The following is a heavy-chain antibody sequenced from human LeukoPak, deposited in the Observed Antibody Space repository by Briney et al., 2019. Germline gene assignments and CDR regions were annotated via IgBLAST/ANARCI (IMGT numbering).Heavy chain of an antibody. CDR2: INPNSGDT. V-gene: IGHV1-2*02. J-gene: IGHJ4*02. CDR3: ARDGNFGY. D-gene: IGHD1-26*01. Sequence: AVSMKVSCKASGYIFTGYYLHWARQAPGKGLEWMGWINPNSGDTSYAQKFQGRVTLTSDTSINTAYMELSSLRFDDTAVYYCARDGNFGYWGQGTLVTVSS. CDR1: GYIFTGYY.